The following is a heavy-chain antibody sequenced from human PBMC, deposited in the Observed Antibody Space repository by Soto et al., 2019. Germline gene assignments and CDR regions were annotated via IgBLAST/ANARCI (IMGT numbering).Heavy chain of an antibody. CDR3: AKARYFDSTGYLYYFDY. V-gene: IGHV3-23*01. CDR1: GFTFSNYA. Sequence: EVQLLESGGGLAQPGASLRLSCAASGFTFSNYAMSWVRQAPGKGLEWVSSITGSGDYTYYADSLKGRFTISRDNSKNTLYLQMNSLRAGDTAVYYCAKARYFDSTGYLYYFDYWGQGTLITVSS. J-gene: IGHJ4*02. CDR2: ITGSGDYT. D-gene: IGHD3-22*01.